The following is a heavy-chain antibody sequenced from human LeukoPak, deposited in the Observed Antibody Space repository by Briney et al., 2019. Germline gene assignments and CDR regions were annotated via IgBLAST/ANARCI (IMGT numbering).Heavy chain of an antibody. J-gene: IGHJ4*02. Sequence: PGGSLRLSCAASGFTFSTYSMNWVRQAPGKGLEWVSYISSSSSYIYYADSVKGRFTISRDNAKNSLYLQMNSLRAEDTAVYYCARDGYYYDSSGYYYFDYWGQGTLVTVSS. CDR2: ISSSSSYI. CDR3: ARDGYYYDSSGYYYFDY. CDR1: GFTFSTYS. V-gene: IGHV3-21*05. D-gene: IGHD3-22*01.